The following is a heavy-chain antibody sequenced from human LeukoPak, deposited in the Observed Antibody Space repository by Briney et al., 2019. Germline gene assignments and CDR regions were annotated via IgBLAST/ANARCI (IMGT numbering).Heavy chain of an antibody. CDR3: ARNKYTYGNDAFDI. CDR1: GFTFSDYY. V-gene: IGHV3-11*04. Sequence: GGSLRLSCAASGFTFSDYYLSWIRQAPGKGLEWVSYISFSGSTIFYADSVKGRFTISRDNAKNSLYLQMNSLRAEDTAVYYCARNKYTYGNDAFDIWGQGTMVTVSS. CDR2: ISFSGSTI. J-gene: IGHJ3*02. D-gene: IGHD5-18*01.